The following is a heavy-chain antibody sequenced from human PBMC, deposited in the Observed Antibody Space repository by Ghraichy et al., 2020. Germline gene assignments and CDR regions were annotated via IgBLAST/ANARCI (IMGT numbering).Heavy chain of an antibody. CDR3: AVGEDSSSRDY. CDR2: IYYSGST. CDR1: GGSISSISHY. D-gene: IGHD6-6*01. V-gene: IGHV4-39*01. J-gene: IGHJ4*02. Sequence: SETLSLTCTVSGGSISSISHYWDWIRQPPGKGLEWIGTIYYSGSTYYNPSLRSRVTISVDTSRNQLSLKRTSETAADTAMYYCAVGEDSSSRDYWGQGTLVTVSS.